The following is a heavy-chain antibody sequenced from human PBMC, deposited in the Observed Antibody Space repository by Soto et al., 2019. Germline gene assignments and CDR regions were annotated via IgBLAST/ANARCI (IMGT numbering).Heavy chain of an antibody. Sequence: ASVKVSCKASGYTFTGYYMHWVRQAPGQGLEWMGWINPNSGGTNYTQKFQGRVTMTRDTSISTAYMELSRLRSDDTAVYYCARAKSYSNLFDYWGQGTLVTVSS. CDR3: ARAKSYSNLFDY. D-gene: IGHD4-4*01. V-gene: IGHV1-2*02. CDR2: INPNSGGT. J-gene: IGHJ4*02. CDR1: GYTFTGYY.